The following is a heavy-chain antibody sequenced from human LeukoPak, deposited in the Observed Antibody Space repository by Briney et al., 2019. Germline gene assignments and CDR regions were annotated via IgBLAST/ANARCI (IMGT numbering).Heavy chain of an antibody. D-gene: IGHD5-18*01. CDR1: GYSISSGYY. CDR3: ARARQKADTAMVDWFDP. J-gene: IGHJ5*02. Sequence: PSETLSLTCTVSGYSISSGYYWGWIRQPPGKGLEWIGSIYHSGSTYYNPSLKSRVTISVDTSKNQFSLKLSSVTAADTAVYYCARARQKADTAMVDWFDPWGQGTLVTVSS. CDR2: IYHSGST. V-gene: IGHV4-38-2*02.